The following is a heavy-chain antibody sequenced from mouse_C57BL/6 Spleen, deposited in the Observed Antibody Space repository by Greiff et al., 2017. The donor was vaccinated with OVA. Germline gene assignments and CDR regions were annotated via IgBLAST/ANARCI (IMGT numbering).Heavy chain of an antibody. Sequence: EVQLQQSGPELVKPGASVKISCKASGYTFTDYYMNWVKQSHGKSLEWIGDINPNNGGTSYNQKFKGKATLTVDKSSSTAYMELRSLTSEDSAVYYCARGSSSGMDYWGQGTSVTVSS. CDR2: INPNNGGT. CDR3: ARGSSSGMDY. CDR1: GYTFTDYY. V-gene: IGHV1-26*01. J-gene: IGHJ4*01. D-gene: IGHD1-1*01.